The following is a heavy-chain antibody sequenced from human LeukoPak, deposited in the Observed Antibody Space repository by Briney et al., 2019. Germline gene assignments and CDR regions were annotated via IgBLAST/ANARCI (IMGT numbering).Heavy chain of an antibody. Sequence: SVKVSCKASGGTFSSYAISWVRQAPEQGLEWMGGIIPIFGTANYAQKFQGRVTITTDESTSTAYMELSSLRSEDTAVYYCARDGYDSSGYYPRSDYWGQGTLVTVSS. D-gene: IGHD3-22*01. CDR1: GGTFSSYA. CDR3: ARDGYDSSGYYPRSDY. CDR2: IIPIFGTA. J-gene: IGHJ4*02. V-gene: IGHV1-69*05.